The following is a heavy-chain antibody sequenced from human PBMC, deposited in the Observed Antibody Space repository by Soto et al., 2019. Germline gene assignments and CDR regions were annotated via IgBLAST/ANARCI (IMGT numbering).Heavy chain of an antibody. Sequence: EMQLVESGGGLVQPGRSLRLSCAASGFTFDDYAMRWVRQAPGKGLEWVSGISWNGGSTAYADSVKGRFTISRDNAKTFLSLKMNRVRHENTAFYYCAKADSNSRYVFAYWGQGTLVPVSP. V-gene: IGHV3-9*01. D-gene: IGHD6-13*01. CDR2: ISWNGGST. CDR1: GFTFDDYA. J-gene: IGHJ4*02. CDR3: AKADSNSRYVFAY.